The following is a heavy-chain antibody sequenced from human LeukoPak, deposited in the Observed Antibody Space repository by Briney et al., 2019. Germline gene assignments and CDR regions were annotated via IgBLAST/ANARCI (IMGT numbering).Heavy chain of an antibody. D-gene: IGHD4-17*01. Sequence: GGSLRLSCAASGFTFRSYAMSWVRQAPGKGLDSVSAIRGSGGSTYYADSVKGRFTISRDNSKNTLYLQMNSLRAEDTAVYYCAKDAYGDYGAGVWFDPWGQGTLVTVSS. V-gene: IGHV3-23*01. CDR3: AKDAYGDYGAGVWFDP. J-gene: IGHJ5*02. CDR2: IRGSGGST. CDR1: GFTFRSYA.